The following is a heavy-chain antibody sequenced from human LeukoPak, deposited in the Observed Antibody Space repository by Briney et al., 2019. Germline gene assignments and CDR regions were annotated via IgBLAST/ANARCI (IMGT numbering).Heavy chain of an antibody. D-gene: IGHD6-19*01. CDR1: GGTFSSYA. CDR3: ATLLYSSGWYHPRWFDP. Sequence: GASVKVSCKASGGTFSSYAISWVRQAPGQGLEWMGGIIPIFGTANYAQKFQGRVTITADESTSTAYMELSSLRSEDTAVYYCATLLYSSGWYHPRWFDPWGQGTLVTVSS. V-gene: IGHV1-69*13. CDR2: IIPIFGTA. J-gene: IGHJ5*02.